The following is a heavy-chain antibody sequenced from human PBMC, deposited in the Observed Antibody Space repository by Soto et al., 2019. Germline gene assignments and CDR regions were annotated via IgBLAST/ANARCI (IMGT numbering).Heavy chain of an antibody. CDR1: GFTFGDYA. D-gene: IGHD3-3*01. J-gene: IGHJ4*02. Sequence: PGGSLRLSCTASGFTFGDYAMSWFRQAPGKGLEWVGFIRSKAYGGTTEYAASVKGRFTISRDDSKSIAYLQMNSLKTEDTAVYYCTRASTYYDFWSGYYVLDYWGQGTLVTVSS. V-gene: IGHV3-49*03. CDR2: IRSKAYGGTT. CDR3: TRASTYYDFWSGYYVLDY.